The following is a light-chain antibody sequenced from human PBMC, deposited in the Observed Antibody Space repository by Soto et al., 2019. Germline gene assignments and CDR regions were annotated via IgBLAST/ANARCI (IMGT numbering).Light chain of an antibody. CDR1: SGHSSYA. Sequence: QPVLTQSPSASASLGASVKLTCTLSSGHSSYAIAWHQQQPEKGPRYLMKLDSDGSHTKGDATPDRFSGSSSGAERYLTISSLQSEDEADYYCQTWGTGIHVVFGGGTKQTVL. CDR3: QTWGTGIHVV. V-gene: IGLV4-69*01. CDR2: LDSDGSH. J-gene: IGLJ2*01.